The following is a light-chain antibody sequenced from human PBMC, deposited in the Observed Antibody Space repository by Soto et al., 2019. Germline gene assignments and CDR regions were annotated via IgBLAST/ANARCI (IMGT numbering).Light chain of an antibody. Sequence: QSALTQPASASGSPGQSITISCTGTSSDVGGYNYVSWYQQHPGKAPKLMIYEVSNRPSGVSNRFSGSKSGNTASLTISGLQAEDEADYYCSSYTTRSTVIFGGGTKLTVL. CDR3: SSYTTRSTVI. CDR1: SSDVGGYNY. J-gene: IGLJ2*01. CDR2: EVS. V-gene: IGLV2-14*01.